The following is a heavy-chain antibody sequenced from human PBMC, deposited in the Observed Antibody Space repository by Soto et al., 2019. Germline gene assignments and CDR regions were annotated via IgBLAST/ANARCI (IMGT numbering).Heavy chain of an antibody. J-gene: IGHJ4*02. D-gene: IGHD6-13*01. CDR3: AASQQFDY. V-gene: IGHV1-18*01. Sequence: QVQLVQSGAEVKKPGASVKVSCKASGYTFTSYGINWVRQAPGQGLEWMGWINTYDGNTNHAQKFQGRVTQTTDTSTSTADMELRSLRSDDTAVYYCAASQQFDYWGQGTLVTVSS. CDR2: INTYDGNT. CDR1: GYTFTSYG.